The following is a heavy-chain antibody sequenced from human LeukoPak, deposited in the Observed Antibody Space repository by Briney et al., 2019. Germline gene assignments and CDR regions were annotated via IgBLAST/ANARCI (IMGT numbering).Heavy chain of an antibody. CDR1: GYTFTGYY. V-gene: IGHV1-2*04. CDR2: INPNSGGT. J-gene: IGHJ4*02. D-gene: IGHD3-22*01. CDR3: ARTPTGYYYDSSGYYYDY. Sequence: ASVKVSCKASGYTFTGYYMHWVRQAPAQGLEWMGWINPNSGGTNYAQKFQGWVTMTRDTSISTAYMELSRLRSDDTAVYYCARTPTGYYYDSSGYYYDYWGQGTLVTVSS.